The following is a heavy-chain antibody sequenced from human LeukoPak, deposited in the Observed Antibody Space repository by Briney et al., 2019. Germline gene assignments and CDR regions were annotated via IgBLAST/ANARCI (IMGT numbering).Heavy chain of an antibody. Sequence: GASVKVSCKASGGTFSSYAISWVRQAPGQGLEWMGGIIPIFGTANYAQKSQGRVTITTDESTSTAYMELSSLRSEDTAVYYCAAGAGYCTNGVCYTGAFDIWGQGTMVTVSS. J-gene: IGHJ3*02. V-gene: IGHV1-69*05. CDR1: GGTFSSYA. CDR2: IIPIFGTA. D-gene: IGHD2-8*01. CDR3: AAGAGYCTNGVCYTGAFDI.